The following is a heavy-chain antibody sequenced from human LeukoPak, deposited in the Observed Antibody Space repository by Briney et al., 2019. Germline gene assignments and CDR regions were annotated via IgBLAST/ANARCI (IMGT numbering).Heavy chain of an antibody. CDR2: IMPLFGTA. V-gene: IGHV1-46*01. CDR3: ARDVHGDYGSGWFDP. Sequence: GASVKVSCKASGYTFTSYYMHWVRQAPGQGLEWLGGIMPLFGTAGYAQKFQGRVTITKDESTRTVYLELTSLTSDDTAVCYCARDVHGDYGSGWFDPWGQGTLVSVSS. CDR1: GYTFTSYY. J-gene: IGHJ5*02. D-gene: IGHD4-17*01.